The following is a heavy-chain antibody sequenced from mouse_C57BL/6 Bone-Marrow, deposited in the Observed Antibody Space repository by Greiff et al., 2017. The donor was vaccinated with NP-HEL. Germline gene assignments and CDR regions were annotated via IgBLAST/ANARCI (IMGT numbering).Heavy chain of an antibody. Sequence: VQRVESGPGLVAPSQSLSITCTVSGFSLTSYGVDWVRQSPGKGLEWLGVIWGVGSTNYNSALKSRLSISKDNSKSQVFLKMNSLQTDDTAMYYCASLYDGFAYWGQGTLVTVSA. V-gene: IGHV2-6*01. J-gene: IGHJ3*01. CDR3: ASLYDGFAY. D-gene: IGHD2-3*01. CDR2: IWGVGST. CDR1: GFSLTSYG.